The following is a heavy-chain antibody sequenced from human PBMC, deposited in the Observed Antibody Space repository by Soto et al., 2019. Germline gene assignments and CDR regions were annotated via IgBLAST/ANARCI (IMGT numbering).Heavy chain of an antibody. V-gene: IGHV3-23*01. CDR3: ATPSVSSGSYDWGSFDY. Sequence: EVQLLESGGGLVQPGGSLRLSCAASGFTFSNYAMNWVRQAPGKGLEWVSGISATGGRTYSADSVTGRFTISRDNSKNTLYLQMNSLRAEDKAVYYCATPSVSSGSYDWGSFDYWGQGTLVTVSS. J-gene: IGHJ4*02. CDR1: GFTFSNYA. D-gene: IGHD1-26*01. CDR2: ISATGGRT.